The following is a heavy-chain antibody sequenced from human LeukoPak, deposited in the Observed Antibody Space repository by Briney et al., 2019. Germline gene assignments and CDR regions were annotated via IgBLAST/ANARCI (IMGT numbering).Heavy chain of an antibody. CDR1: GFTFSSYA. CDR3: AKGPSSGYYMDV. V-gene: IGHV3-23*01. J-gene: IGHJ6*03. Sequence: GGSLRLSCAAPGFTFSSYAMSWVRQAPGKGLEWVSAISGSGGNTYYADSVKGRFTISRDNSKNTLYLQMNSLRAEDTAVYYCAKGPSSGYYMDVWGKGTTVTVSS. D-gene: IGHD3-10*01. CDR2: ISGSGGNT.